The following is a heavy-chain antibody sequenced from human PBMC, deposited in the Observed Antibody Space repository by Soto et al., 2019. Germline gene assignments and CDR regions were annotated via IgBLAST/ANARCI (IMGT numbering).Heavy chain of an antibody. J-gene: IGHJ6*02. CDR2: IKQNGSEK. Sequence: PGGSLRLSCAASGFTFSSYWMSWVRLAPGKGLEWVANIKQNGSEKYYVDSVKGRFTISRDNAKNSLYLQMNSLRAEDTAVYYCARVHWTTVTTESYYYYGMDVWGQGTTVTVS. V-gene: IGHV3-7*03. CDR1: GFTFSSYW. D-gene: IGHD4-17*01. CDR3: ARVHWTTVTTESYYYYGMDV.